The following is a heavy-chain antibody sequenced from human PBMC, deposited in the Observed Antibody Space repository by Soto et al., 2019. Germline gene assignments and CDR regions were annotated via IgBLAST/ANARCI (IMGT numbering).Heavy chain of an antibody. V-gene: IGHV1-18*01. CDR1: GYTFTSYG. CDR2: ISAYNANT. Sequence: ASVKVSCKASGYTFTSYGISWVRQAPGQGLEWMGWISAYNANTNYALNLQGRVTMTTDTSTSTAYMELRSLISDDTAMYYCVRLYCSGDSCYSAPVYWGQGTLVTVSS. CDR3: VRLYCSGDSCYSAPVY. D-gene: IGHD2-15*01. J-gene: IGHJ4*02.